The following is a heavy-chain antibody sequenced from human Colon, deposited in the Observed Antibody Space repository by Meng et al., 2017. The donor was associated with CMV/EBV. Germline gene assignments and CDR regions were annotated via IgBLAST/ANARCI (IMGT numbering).Heavy chain of an antibody. Sequence: GGSLRLSCAASGFTFSSYAMTWVRQAPGKGLEWISYISASGFTIYYADSVKGRFTISRDNANNSLYLHMNALRADDTAVYYCARGYQKFNWNYRSFDLWGQGTLVTVSS. D-gene: IGHD1-7*01. V-gene: IGHV3-48*03. CDR2: ISASGFTI. CDR3: ARGYQKFNWNYRSFDL. J-gene: IGHJ4*02. CDR1: GFTFSSYA.